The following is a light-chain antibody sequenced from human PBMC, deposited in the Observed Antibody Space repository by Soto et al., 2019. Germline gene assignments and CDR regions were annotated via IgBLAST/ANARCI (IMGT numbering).Light chain of an antibody. CDR1: QSVSSSY. CDR3: QQYGSSST. V-gene: IGKV3-20*01. Sequence: EIVLTQSPRTLSLSPGERATLSCRASQSVSSSYLAWYQQKPGQAPRLLIYGASSRPTGIPDRFSGSGSGTDFTLTISRLEPEDFAVYYCQQYGSSSTFGQGTRLEIK. CDR2: GAS. J-gene: IGKJ5*01.